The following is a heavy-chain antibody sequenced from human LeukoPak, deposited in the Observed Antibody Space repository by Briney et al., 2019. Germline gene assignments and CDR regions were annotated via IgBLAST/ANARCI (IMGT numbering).Heavy chain of an antibody. CDR3: AKDALRGSGSYSLYYYGMDV. Sequence: GSLRLSCAASGITVSSNYMTWVRQAPGKGLEWLSVIYSGGDTYYADSVKGRFTISRDNSRNTLYLQMNSLRAEDTAVYYCAKDALRGSGSYSLYYYGMDVWGQGTTVTVSS. J-gene: IGHJ6*02. CDR2: IYSGGDT. V-gene: IGHV3-53*01. D-gene: IGHD1-26*01. CDR1: GITVSSNY.